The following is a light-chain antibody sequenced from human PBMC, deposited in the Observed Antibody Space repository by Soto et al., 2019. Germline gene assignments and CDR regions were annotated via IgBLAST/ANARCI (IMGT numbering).Light chain of an antibody. J-gene: IGLJ3*02. V-gene: IGLV2-14*01. CDR3: RSYTSSSTPLWV. Sequence: QSVLTQPASVSGSPGQSITISCTGTSSDVGGYNYVSWYQQHPGKAPKLMIYEVSNRPSGVSNRFSGSKSGNTASLTISGLQAEDEADYYCRSYTSSSTPLWVFGGGTTLTVL. CDR1: SSDVGGYNY. CDR2: EVS.